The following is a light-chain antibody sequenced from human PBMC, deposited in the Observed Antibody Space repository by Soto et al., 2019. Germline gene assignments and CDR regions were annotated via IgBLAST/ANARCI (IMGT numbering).Light chain of an antibody. Sequence: DIQMTQSPSSLSASVGDRVTITCRASQSISNYLAWYQQKPGKVPKLLIYAASTLHSGVPARFSGSGSGTDFPITSSSLQPEFVATYYCQKYNRAPLTFGPGTKVDIK. CDR3: QKYNRAPLT. V-gene: IGKV1-27*01. CDR2: AAS. J-gene: IGKJ3*01. CDR1: QSISNY.